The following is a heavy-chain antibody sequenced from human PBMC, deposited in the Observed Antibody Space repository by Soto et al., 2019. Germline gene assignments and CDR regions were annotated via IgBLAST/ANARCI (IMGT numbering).Heavy chain of an antibody. CDR1: GFTFSSYG. J-gene: IGHJ4*02. V-gene: IGHV3-33*01. CDR2: IWYDGSNK. D-gene: IGHD6-19*01. CDR3: ARGHWDYSGWTFCDY. Sequence: QVQLVESGGGVVQPGRSLRLSCAASGFTFSSYGMHWVRQAPGKGLEWGAVIWYDGSNKYYADSVKGRFTISRDKSKNTLYLQMNSLRAEDTAVYYCARGHWDYSGWTFCDYWGQGTLVTVSS.